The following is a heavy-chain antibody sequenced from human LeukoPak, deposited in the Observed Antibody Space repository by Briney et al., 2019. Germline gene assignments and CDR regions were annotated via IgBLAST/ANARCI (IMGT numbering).Heavy chain of an antibody. Sequence: SETLSLTCTVSGGSISSSSYYWGWIRQPPGKGPEWIGSIYYSGSTYYNPSLKSRVTISVDTSKNQFSLKLSSVTAADTAVYYCARPRGYSGYDYYYYYMDVWGKGTTVTVSS. V-gene: IGHV4-39*01. D-gene: IGHD5-12*01. CDR1: GGSISSSSYY. CDR3: ARPRGYSGYDYYYYYMDV. J-gene: IGHJ6*03. CDR2: IYYSGST.